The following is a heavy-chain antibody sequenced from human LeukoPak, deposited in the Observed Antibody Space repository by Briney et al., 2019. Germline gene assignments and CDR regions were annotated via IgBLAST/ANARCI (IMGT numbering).Heavy chain of an antibody. CDR3: AKGADGGYSYGYGY. J-gene: IGHJ4*02. V-gene: IGHV3-15*01. D-gene: IGHD5-18*01. CDR1: GFTFSNAW. CDR2: IKSKTDGGTT. Sequence: PGGSLRLSCAASGFTFSNAWMSWVRQAPGKGLEWVGRIKSKTDGGTTDYAAPVKGRFTISRDDSKNTLYLQMNNLRAEDTAVYYCAKGADGGYSYGYGYWGQGTLVTVSS.